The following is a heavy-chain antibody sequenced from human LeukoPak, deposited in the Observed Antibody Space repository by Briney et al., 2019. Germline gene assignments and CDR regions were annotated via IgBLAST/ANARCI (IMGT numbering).Heavy chain of an antibody. Sequence: PGGSLRLSCAASGFTFSSYWMSWVRQAPGKGLEWVANINQDGSEKYYMDSVKGRFTISRDNAKKSLYLQMNSLRVEDTAVYYCARLLSSTSWNGAGDYWGQGTLVTVSS. CDR3: ARLLSSTSWNGAGDY. V-gene: IGHV3-7*01. D-gene: IGHD1-1*01. CDR2: INQDGSEK. CDR1: GFTFSSYW. J-gene: IGHJ4*02.